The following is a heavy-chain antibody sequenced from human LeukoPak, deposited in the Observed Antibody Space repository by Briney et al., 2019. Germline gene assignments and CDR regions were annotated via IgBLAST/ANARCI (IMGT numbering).Heavy chain of an antibody. J-gene: IGHJ5*02. D-gene: IGHD6-19*01. V-gene: IGHV3-11*01. Sequence: GGSLRLSCAASGFTFSDYYMSWIRQAPGKGLEWVSYISSSGSTIYYADSVKGRFTISRDNAKNSLYLQMNSLRAEDTAVYYCVREQNRRYSSPFDPWGQGTLVTVSS. CDR1: GFTFSDYY. CDR2: ISSSGSTI. CDR3: VREQNRRYSSPFDP.